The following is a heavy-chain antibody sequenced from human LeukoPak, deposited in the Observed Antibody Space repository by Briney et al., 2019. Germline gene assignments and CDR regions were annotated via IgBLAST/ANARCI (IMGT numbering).Heavy chain of an antibody. D-gene: IGHD1-7*01. Sequence: GGSLRLSCAASGFTFSSYAMSWVRQAPGKGLEWVSGLSGSGDTTYHADSVRGRFTISRDNSKNTLYLQINSLGAEDTAVYYCAKVAPYGNYVFDYWGQGSQVPVSS. CDR3: AKVAPYGNYVFDY. CDR2: LSGSGDTT. V-gene: IGHV3-23*01. J-gene: IGHJ4*02. CDR1: GFTFSSYA.